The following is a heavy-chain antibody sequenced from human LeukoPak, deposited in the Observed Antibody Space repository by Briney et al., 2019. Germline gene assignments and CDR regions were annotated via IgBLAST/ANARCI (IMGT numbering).Heavy chain of an antibody. CDR3: ARENYCTNGVCWGFDP. J-gene: IGHJ5*02. D-gene: IGHD2-8*01. Sequence: SETLSLTCTVSGGSISSSDNYWGWIRQPPGKGPEWIGNIYYTGTSTYHSYLKSRVTISVDTYKNQFSLQLSSVTAADTAVYYCARENYCTNGVCWGFDPWGRGTLVTVSS. CDR1: GGSISSSDNY. CDR2: IYYTGTS. V-gene: IGHV4-39*07.